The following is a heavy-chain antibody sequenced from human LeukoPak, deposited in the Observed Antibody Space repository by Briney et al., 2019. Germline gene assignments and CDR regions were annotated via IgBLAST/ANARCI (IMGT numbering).Heavy chain of an antibody. CDR1: GGSISSGDYY. CDR2: IYYSGST. D-gene: IGHD3-10*01. J-gene: IGHJ4*02. CDR3: ARAQNYYGSGSYYFFFDY. Sequence: SQTLSLTCTVSGGSISSGDYYWSWIRQPPGKGLEWIGYIYYSGSTYYNPSLKSRVTISVDTSKNQFSLKLSSVTAADTAVYYRARAQNYYGSGSYYFFFDYWGQGTLVTVSS. V-gene: IGHV4-30-4*01.